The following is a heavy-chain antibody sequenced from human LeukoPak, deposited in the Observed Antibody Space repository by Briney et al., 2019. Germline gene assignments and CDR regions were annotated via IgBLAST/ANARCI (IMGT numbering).Heavy chain of an antibody. CDR2: ISAYNGNT. CDR3: ARDRGGTLLRYFDWSFDY. J-gene: IGHJ4*02. Sequence: KPGASVKVSCKASGYTFTSYGISWVRQAPGQGLEWMGWISAYNGNTNYAQKLQGRVTMTTDTSTSTAYMELRSLRSDDTAVYYCARDRGGTLLRYFDWSFDYWGQGTLVTVSS. D-gene: IGHD3-9*01. CDR1: GYTFTSYG. V-gene: IGHV1-18*01.